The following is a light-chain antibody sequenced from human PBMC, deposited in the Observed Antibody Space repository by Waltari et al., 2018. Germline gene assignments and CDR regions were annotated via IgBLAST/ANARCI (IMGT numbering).Light chain of an antibody. CDR2: DAS. CDR1: QTVSSS. Sequence: EIVMTQSPATLSLSPGERATLSCRASQTVSSSLAWYQQKPGQAPRLLIYDASSRATGIPDRFSGSGSGTDFNLTISSLEPEDVAVYYCLQRSKWPRTFGQGTKVEIK. J-gene: IGKJ1*01. CDR3: LQRSKWPRT. V-gene: IGKV3-15*01.